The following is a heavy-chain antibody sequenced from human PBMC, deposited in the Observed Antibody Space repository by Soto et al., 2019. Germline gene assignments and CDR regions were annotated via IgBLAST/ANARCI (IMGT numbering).Heavy chain of an antibody. J-gene: IGHJ5*02. D-gene: IGHD3-9*01. CDR3: ARFYDILTP. CDR1: GYTFTTYA. Sequence: QVHLVQSGAEVKKPGASVQVSCKASGYTFTTYAMHWVRQAPGQRLEWMGWINAANGNTKYSQKFHGRVTITRDTSASTAYMELSSLRSEDTAVYSCARFYDILTPWGQGTLVTVSS. V-gene: IGHV1-3*01. CDR2: INAANGNT.